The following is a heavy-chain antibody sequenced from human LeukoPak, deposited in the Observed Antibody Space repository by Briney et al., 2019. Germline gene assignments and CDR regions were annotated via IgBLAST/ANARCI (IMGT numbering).Heavy chain of an antibody. J-gene: IGHJ4*02. CDR2: INSDGSST. Sequence: GRSLRLSCAASGFTFSSYWMHWVRQAPGQGLVWVSRINSDGSSTSYADSVKGRFTISRDNAKNTLYLQMNSLRAEDTAVYYCARVNYYGSGSYYGYWGQGTLVTVSS. D-gene: IGHD3-10*01. CDR3: ARVNYYGSGSYYGY. CDR1: GFTFSSYW. V-gene: IGHV3-74*01.